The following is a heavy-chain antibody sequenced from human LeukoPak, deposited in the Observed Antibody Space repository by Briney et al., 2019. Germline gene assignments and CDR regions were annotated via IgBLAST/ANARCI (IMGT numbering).Heavy chain of an antibody. J-gene: IGHJ4*02. V-gene: IGHV3-21*01. CDR2: ISSSSSHI. D-gene: IGHD7-27*01. Sequence: GGSLRLSRAASGFTFSNSNMNWVRQAPGKGLGWVSSISSSSSHIYHADSVKGRFTISRDSAKNSLYLQMDSLRAEDTAVYYCARDPAKLGTFDSWGQGTLVTVSS. CDR3: ARDPAKLGTFDS. CDR1: GFTFSNSN.